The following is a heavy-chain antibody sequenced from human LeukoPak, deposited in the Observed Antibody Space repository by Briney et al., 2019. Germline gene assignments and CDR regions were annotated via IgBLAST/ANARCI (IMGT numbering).Heavy chain of an antibody. CDR1: GFTFSSYE. Sequence: PGGSLRLSCEASGFTFSSYEMNWVRQAPGKGLEWVSYISSSGSTIYYADSVKGRFTISRDNAKNSLYLQMNSLRAEDTAVYYCARTSGSYGYYFDYWGQGTLVTVSS. CDR2: ISSSGSTI. D-gene: IGHD1-26*01. V-gene: IGHV3-48*03. J-gene: IGHJ4*02. CDR3: ARTSGSYGYYFDY.